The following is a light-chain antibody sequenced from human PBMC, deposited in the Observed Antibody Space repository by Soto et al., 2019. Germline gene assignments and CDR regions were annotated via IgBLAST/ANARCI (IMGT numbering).Light chain of an antibody. CDR3: QSYDSSLSGSV. V-gene: IGLV1-40*01. CDR2: GNT. CDR1: SSNIGAGYD. Sequence: QAVVTQPPSVSGAPGQRVTISCTGSSSNIGAGYDVHWYQQLPGTAPKLLIYGNTNRPSGVPDRFSGSKSGTSASLAITGLQAEDEGDYYCQSYDSSLSGSVFGGGTKLTVL. J-gene: IGLJ3*02.